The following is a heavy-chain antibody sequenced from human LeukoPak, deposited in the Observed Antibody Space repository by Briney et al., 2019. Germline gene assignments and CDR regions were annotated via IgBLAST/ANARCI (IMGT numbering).Heavy chain of an antibody. D-gene: IGHD4-11*01. Sequence: GGSLRLSCAASGFIFSHYALHWVRQAPGKGLEWVAVIWSDGTNRYYGDSVKGRFSISRDDSQKRVFLQMNNLRADDTAVYYCARDAQRGFDYSNSLQYWGPGALVTVSS. CDR1: GFIFSHYA. CDR3: ARDAQRGFDYSNSLQY. V-gene: IGHV3-33*01. J-gene: IGHJ4*02. CDR2: IWSDGTNR.